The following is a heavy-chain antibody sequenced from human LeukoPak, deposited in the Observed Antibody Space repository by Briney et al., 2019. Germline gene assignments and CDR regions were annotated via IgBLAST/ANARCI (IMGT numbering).Heavy chain of an antibody. CDR2: MYYSGNT. D-gene: IGHD3-10*01. CDR1: GGSFSSSSYY. J-gene: IGHJ4*02. CDR3: ARHWRYGGGSCYFEN. V-gene: IGHV4-39*01. Sequence: SETLSLTCTVSGGSFSSSSYYWAWIRQPPGKGLEWIGSMYYSGNTYYSPSVRSRVTIAVDTSKNQFSLELTSATATDTAVYYCARHWRYGGGSCYFENWGQGTLVTVSS.